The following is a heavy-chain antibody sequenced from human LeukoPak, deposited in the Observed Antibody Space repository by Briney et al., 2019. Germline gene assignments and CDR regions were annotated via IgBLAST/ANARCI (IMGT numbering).Heavy chain of an antibody. CDR3: ARQGYCSRGSCYWSGWFDP. CDR2: IYQDGSQK. V-gene: IGHV3-7*03. J-gene: IGHJ5*02. Sequence: GGSLRLSCEASGFTFSTYRMSWVRQAPGEGLEWVANIYQDGSQKYYVDSVKGRFTISRDNAKSSLYLLMNGLRAEDTAVYYCARQGYCSRGSCYWSGWFDPWGQGTLVTVSS. D-gene: IGHD2-15*01. CDR1: GFTFSTYR.